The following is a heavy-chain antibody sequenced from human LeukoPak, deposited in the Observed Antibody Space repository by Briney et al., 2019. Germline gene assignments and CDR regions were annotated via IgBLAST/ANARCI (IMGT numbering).Heavy chain of an antibody. CDR1: GGSISDSDY. D-gene: IGHD2-15*01. V-gene: IGHV4-39*01. CDR2: IYYSGST. J-gene: IGHJ5*02. Sequence: SETLSLTCTVSGGSISDSDYWDWVRQPPGKGLEWIGTIYYSGSTYYNPSLKSRVTISVDTSKNQFSLKLSSVTAADTAVYYCARHGGYCSGGSCSPYNWFDPWGQGTLVTVSS. CDR3: ARHGGYCSGGSCSPYNWFDP.